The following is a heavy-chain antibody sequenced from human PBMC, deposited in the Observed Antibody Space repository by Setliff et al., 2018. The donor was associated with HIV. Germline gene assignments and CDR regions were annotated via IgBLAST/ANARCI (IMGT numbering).Heavy chain of an antibody. Sequence: SETLSLTCTISGGSISSYYWSWIRQPPGKGLEWIGSIYYSGSTYYNPSLKSRVTISVDTSKNDISLKLSSVTAADTAVYYCARYGVIAELYYFDSWGQGTLVTVSS. J-gene: IGHJ4*02. D-gene: IGHD1-7*01. V-gene: IGHV4-59*05. CDR3: ARYGVIAELYYFDS. CDR2: IYYSGST. CDR1: GGSISSYY.